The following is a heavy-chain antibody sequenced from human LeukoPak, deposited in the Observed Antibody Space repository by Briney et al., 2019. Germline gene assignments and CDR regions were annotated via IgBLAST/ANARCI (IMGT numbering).Heavy chain of an antibody. V-gene: IGHV4-39*01. Sequence: KSSETLSLTCTVSGGSISRYYWSWIRQPPGKGLEWIGSIYYSGSTYYNPSLKSRVTISVDTSKNQFSLKLSSVTAADTAVYYCARQAAREYYYDSSGLDYWGQGTLVTVSS. CDR2: IYYSGST. CDR1: GGSISRYY. J-gene: IGHJ4*02. D-gene: IGHD3-22*01. CDR3: ARQAAREYYYDSSGLDY.